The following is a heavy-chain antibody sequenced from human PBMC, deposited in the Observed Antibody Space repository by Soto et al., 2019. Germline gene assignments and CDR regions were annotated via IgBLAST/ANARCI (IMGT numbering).Heavy chain of an antibody. CDR3: ARRKIPYTSYNWFDP. J-gene: IGHJ5*02. V-gene: IGHV4-39*01. D-gene: IGHD2-2*02. Sequence: QLQLQESGPGLVKPSETLSLTCTVSGGSINSSSYYWGWIRQPPGKGLEWIGSIYYSGSTYYNPSLKSRVTISVDTSKNQFSLKLSSVTAADTAVYYCARRKIPYTSYNWFDPWGQGTLVTVSS. CDR2: IYYSGST. CDR1: GGSINSSSYY.